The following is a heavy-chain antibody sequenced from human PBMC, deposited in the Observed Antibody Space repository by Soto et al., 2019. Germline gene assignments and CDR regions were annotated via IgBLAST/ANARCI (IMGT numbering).Heavy chain of an antibody. CDR3: AIEIYPWSIDY. D-gene: IGHD3-16*02. Sequence: PGGSLRLSCAASGFTFSSYSMNWVRQAPGKGLEWVSVIYSSGNADYADSVKGRFTISRDNSKNTLYLQMNSLRAEDTAVYYCAIEIYPWSIDYWGQGTLVTVSS. CDR1: GFTFSSYS. V-gene: IGHV3-66*01. J-gene: IGHJ4*02. CDR2: IYSSGNA.